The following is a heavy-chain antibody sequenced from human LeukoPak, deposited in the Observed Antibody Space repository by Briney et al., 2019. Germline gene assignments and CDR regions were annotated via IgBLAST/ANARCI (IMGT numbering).Heavy chain of an antibody. D-gene: IGHD6-13*01. Sequence: GGSLRLSCAASGFIFRSFWMSWVRQAPGKGLEWVADICQDGSAKNYVDSVKGRFTISRDNAKNSLYLQMNSLRAEDTAIYFCAREQSSSGSDDYFDYWGQGILVTVSS. CDR1: GFIFRSFW. V-gene: IGHV3-7*01. CDR2: ICQDGSAK. CDR3: AREQSSSGSDDYFDY. J-gene: IGHJ4*02.